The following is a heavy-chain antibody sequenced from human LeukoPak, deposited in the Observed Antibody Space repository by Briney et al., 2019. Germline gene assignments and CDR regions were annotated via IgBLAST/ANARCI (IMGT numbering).Heavy chain of an antibody. D-gene: IGHD1-26*01. Sequence: SETLSLTCTVSGASINSGSYYWTWIRQPAGKGLEWIGRIYTSGSTNYNPSLKSRVTISLDTSKNQFSLKLSSVTAADTAVYYCANRVGPGPRGVGGKSRDWFDPWGQGTLVTVSS. V-gene: IGHV4-61*02. CDR2: IYTSGST. CDR1: GASINSGSYY. CDR3: ANRVGPGPRGVGGKSRDWFDP. J-gene: IGHJ5*02.